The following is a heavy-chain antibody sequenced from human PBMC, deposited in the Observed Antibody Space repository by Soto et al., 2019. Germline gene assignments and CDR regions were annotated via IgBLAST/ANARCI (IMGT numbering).Heavy chain of an antibody. D-gene: IGHD1-1*01. CDR3: ARLRASNEAFDF. CDR2: IYPSYSDT. CDR1: GYNFTTYW. Sequence: PGESLKISCKASGYNFTTYWIVWVLQMPGKCLDFIGVIYPSYSDTRYRPPFQGQFTFSADNSLTTSYLHCNILKASYTAKYYCARLRASNEAFDFWGQGTLVTVSS. J-gene: IGHJ4*02. V-gene: IGHV5-51*01.